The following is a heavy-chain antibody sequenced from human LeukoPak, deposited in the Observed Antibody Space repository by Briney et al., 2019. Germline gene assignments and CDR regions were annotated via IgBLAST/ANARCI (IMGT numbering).Heavy chain of an antibody. Sequence: PGGSLRLSCAASGFTFSNAWMSWVRQAPGKGLEWVGRIKSKTDGGTTDYAAPVKGRFTISIDDSKNTLYLQMNSLKTEDTAVYYCTTESAYCGGDCYSGYWGQGTLVTVSS. D-gene: IGHD2-21*02. CDR1: GFTFSNAW. CDR3: TTESAYCGGDCYSGY. V-gene: IGHV3-15*01. CDR2: IKSKTDGGTT. J-gene: IGHJ4*02.